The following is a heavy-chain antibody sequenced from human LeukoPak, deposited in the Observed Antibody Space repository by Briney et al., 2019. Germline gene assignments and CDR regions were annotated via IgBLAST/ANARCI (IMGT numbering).Heavy chain of an antibody. CDR2: INPNSGGT. V-gene: IGHV1-2*02. J-gene: IGHJ3*02. CDR3: ARVRITMVRGVIISNGFDI. CDR1: GYTFTGYY. Sequence: ASVKVSCKASGYTFTGYYMHWVRQAPGQGLEWMGWINPNSGGTNYAQKFQGRVTMTRDTSISTAYMELGRLRSDDTAVYYCARVRITMVRGVIISNGFDIWGQGTMVTVSS. D-gene: IGHD3-10*01.